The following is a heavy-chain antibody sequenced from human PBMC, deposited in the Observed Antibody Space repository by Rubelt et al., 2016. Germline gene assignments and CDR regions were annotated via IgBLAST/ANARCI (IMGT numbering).Heavy chain of an antibody. V-gene: IGHV1-2*02. CDR2: INPNSGGT. CDR1: GYTFTGYY. Sequence: QVQLVQSGAEVKKPGASVKVSCKASGYTFTGYYMHWVRQAPGQGLEWMGWINPNSGGTNYAQKFQGRVTMTMDTSVSTAYMELSRLTSDDTAVYYCARGNSGYDYGLDYWGQGTLVTVSS. J-gene: IGHJ4*02. D-gene: IGHD5-12*01. CDR3: ARGNSGYDYGLDY.